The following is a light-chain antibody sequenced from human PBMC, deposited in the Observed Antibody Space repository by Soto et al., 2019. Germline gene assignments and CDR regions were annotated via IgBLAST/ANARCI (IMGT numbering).Light chain of an antibody. V-gene: IGLV1-40*01. J-gene: IGLJ2*01. Sequence: QLVLTQPPSVSGAPGQRVTISCTGSSSNIGAGHVVHWYQQFPGRAPNLLIYGSSNRPSGVPDRFSGSKSGTSASLAITGLRAEVEADYYCQSYDNTLSASVFGGGPKLTVL. CDR2: GSS. CDR1: SSNIGAGHV. CDR3: QSYDNTLSASV.